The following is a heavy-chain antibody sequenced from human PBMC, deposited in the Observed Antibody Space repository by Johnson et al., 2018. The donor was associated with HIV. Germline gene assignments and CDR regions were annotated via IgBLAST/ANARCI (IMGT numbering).Heavy chain of an antibody. V-gene: IGHV3-30*14. D-gene: IGHD6-13*01. CDR3: ARSKGSIWYGSAFDI. CDR1: GFTFSSYA. CDR2: VSYDASNK. Sequence: QVQLVESGGGVVQPGRSLRLSCAASGFTFSSYAMHWVRQAPGKGLEWVAVVSYDASNKYYADSVKGRFTISRDNSKNTLYLQMNSLRGEDPAVYYCARSKGSIWYGSAFDIWGQGTMVTVSS. J-gene: IGHJ3*02.